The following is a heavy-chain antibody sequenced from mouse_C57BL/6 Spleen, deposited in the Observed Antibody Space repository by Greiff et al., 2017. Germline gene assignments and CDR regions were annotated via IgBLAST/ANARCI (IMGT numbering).Heavy chain of an antibody. CDR3: ARSARLINTVVADWYFDV. CDR1: GYTFTSYW. D-gene: IGHD1-1*01. CDR2: IDPSDSYT. V-gene: IGHV1-50*01. J-gene: IGHJ1*03. Sequence: QVQLQQPGAELVKPGASVKLSCKASGYTFTSYWMQWVKQRPGQGLEWIGEIDPSDSYTNYNQKFKGKATLTVDTSSSTAYMQLSSLTSEDAAVYYCARSARLINTVVADWYFDVWGTGTTVTVSS.